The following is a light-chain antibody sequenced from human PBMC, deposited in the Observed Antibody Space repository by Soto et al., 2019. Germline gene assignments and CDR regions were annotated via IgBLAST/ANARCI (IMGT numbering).Light chain of an antibody. CDR1: QTINSW. CDR2: DAS. CDR3: QQYDSYSSGP. Sequence: LQMTQSPSTLSSSVGDRVTITCLPSQTINSWLAWYQQKPGKAPKVLIFDASSLKTGVPSRFSGSGSGTEFTLTISNLQPDDFATYYCQQYDSYSSGPFGQGTKVDIK. V-gene: IGKV1-5*01. J-gene: IGKJ1*01.